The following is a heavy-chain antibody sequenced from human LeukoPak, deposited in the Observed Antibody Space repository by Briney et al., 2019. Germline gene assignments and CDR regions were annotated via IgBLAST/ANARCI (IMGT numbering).Heavy chain of an antibody. CDR3: ARMHGGQYRSGSYKY. CDR1: GGSFSGYY. V-gene: IGHV4-34*01. CDR2: INHSGST. J-gene: IGHJ4*02. D-gene: IGHD3-10*01. Sequence: PSETLSLTCAVYGGSFSGYYWSWIRQPPGKGLEWIGEINHSGSTNYNPSLKSRVTISVDTSKNQFSLKLSSVTAADTAVYYCARMHGGQYRSGSYKYWGQGTLVTVSS.